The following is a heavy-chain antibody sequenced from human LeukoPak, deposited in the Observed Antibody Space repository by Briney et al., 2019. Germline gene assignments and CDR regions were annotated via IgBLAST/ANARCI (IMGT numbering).Heavy chain of an antibody. CDR3: ASLDGDYVFDY. CDR2: ISSSSSYI. Sequence: GESLRLSCAASGFTFSSYSMNWVRQAPGKGLEWVASISSSSSYIYYADSVKGRFTISRGNAKNSLYLQMNSLRAEDTAVYYCASLDGDYVFDYWGQGTLVTVSS. CDR1: GFTFSSYS. D-gene: IGHD4-17*01. J-gene: IGHJ4*02. V-gene: IGHV3-21*01.